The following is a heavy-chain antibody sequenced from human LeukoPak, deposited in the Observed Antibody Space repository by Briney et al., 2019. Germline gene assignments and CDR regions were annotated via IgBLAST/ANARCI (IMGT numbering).Heavy chain of an antibody. Sequence: GGSLRLSCAASGFTFSSYGMHWVRQAPGKGLEWVAFIRYDGSNKYYADSVKGRFTISRDNSKNTLYLQMNSLRAEDTAVYYCARDQGRYGGDYFDYWGQGTLVTVSS. CDR2: IRYDGSNK. J-gene: IGHJ4*02. CDR1: GFTFSSYG. V-gene: IGHV3-30*02. CDR3: ARDQGRYGGDYFDY. D-gene: IGHD3-16*01.